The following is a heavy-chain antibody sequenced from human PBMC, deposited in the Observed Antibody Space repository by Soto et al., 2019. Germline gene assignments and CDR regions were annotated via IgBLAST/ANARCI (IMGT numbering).Heavy chain of an antibody. D-gene: IGHD3-10*01. Sequence: QVQLVQSGAEVKKPGASVKVSCEASGYTFGYYGISWVRQAPGQGPEWMGWISGYNGETKYAQKFQDRVTMTTDTTKSPAYRELTRRGSDDTAGYYWAGYGDADAVGYFNYNGLDVWGQGTTVTVSS. CDR2: ISGYNGET. V-gene: IGHV1-18*01. J-gene: IGHJ6*02. CDR3: AGYGDADAVGYFNYNGLDV. CDR1: GYTFGYYG.